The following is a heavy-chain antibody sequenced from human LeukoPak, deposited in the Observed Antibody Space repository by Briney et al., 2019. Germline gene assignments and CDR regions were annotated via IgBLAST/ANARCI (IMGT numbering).Heavy chain of an antibody. CDR2: INHSGST. CDR3: ARGPYSYDSSGAFDI. CDR1: GGSFSGYY. D-gene: IGHD3-22*01. Sequence: SETLSLTCAVYGGSFSGYYWRWIRQPPGKGLEWIGEINHSGSTNYNPSLKSRGTISVDTSKHQFSLKLSSVTAADTAVYFCARGPYSYDSSGAFDIWGQGTMVTVSS. J-gene: IGHJ3*02. V-gene: IGHV4-34*01.